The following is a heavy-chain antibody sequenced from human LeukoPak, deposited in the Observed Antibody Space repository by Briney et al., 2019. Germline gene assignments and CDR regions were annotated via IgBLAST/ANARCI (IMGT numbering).Heavy chain of an antibody. CDR1: GGSFSHYY. CDR3: ARRSPPRGYSYGSRGYYFDY. Sequence: SETLSLTCAVYGGSFSHYYWSWIRQPPGKGLEWIGEINHSGSTNYNPSLKSRVTISVDTSKNQFSLKLSSVTAADTAVYYCARRSPPRGYSYGSRGYYFDYWGQGTLVTVSS. J-gene: IGHJ4*02. D-gene: IGHD5-18*01. CDR2: INHSGST. V-gene: IGHV4-34*01.